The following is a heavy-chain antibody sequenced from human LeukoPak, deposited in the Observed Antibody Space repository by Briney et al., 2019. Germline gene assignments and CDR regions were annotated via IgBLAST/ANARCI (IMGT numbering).Heavy chain of an antibody. CDR3: ARSSVAYRYLDY. V-gene: IGHV3-7*01. CDR2: IKEDVRDK. CDR1: GFTFSSYW. Sequence: PGGSLRLSCSASGFTFSSYWMSWVRQAPGKGLEWVAIIKEDVRDKYYVDSVRGRFTISRDNAKNSLYLQMNSLRAEDTAVYCCARSSVAYRYLDYWGQGTLVTVSS. D-gene: IGHD6-19*01. J-gene: IGHJ4*02.